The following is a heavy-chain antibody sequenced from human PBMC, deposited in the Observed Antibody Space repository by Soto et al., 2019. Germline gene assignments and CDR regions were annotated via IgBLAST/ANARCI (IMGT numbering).Heavy chain of an antibody. Sequence: QVQLVESGGGVVQPGGSLRLSCAASGFPFSSSGIHWVRQAPGKGLEWVAVIALDGDHTYYADTARGRYTISRDFSANTWFLQMSRLKPEDTAVYYWAKMAGLTGTTPFDSWGQGNVVTVSS. J-gene: IGHJ4*02. CDR1: GFPFSSSG. D-gene: IGHD1-7*01. CDR2: IALDGDHT. CDR3: AKMAGLTGTTPFDS. V-gene: IGHV3-30*18.